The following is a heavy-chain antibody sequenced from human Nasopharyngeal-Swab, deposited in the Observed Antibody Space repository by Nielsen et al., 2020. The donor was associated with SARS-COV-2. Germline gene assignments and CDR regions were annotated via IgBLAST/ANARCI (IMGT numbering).Heavy chain of an antibody. D-gene: IGHD2-15*01. CDR1: GFTFDDYA. Sequence: GGSLRLSCAASGFTFDDYAMHWVRQAPGQGLEWVSLISRDGGSTYYADSVKGRFTISRDNSKNSLYLQMNSLRTEDTALYYCAKDKGCSGGSCYSWYYYGMDVWGQGTTVTVSS. V-gene: IGHV3-43*02. CDR2: ISRDGGST. CDR3: AKDKGCSGGSCYSWYYYGMDV. J-gene: IGHJ6*02.